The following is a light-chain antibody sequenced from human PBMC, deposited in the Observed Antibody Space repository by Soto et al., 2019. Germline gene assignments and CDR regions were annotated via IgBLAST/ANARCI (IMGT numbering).Light chain of an antibody. CDR2: DSS. CDR3: HQRRSWPLT. J-gene: IGKJ1*01. Sequence: EILLTQSPATLSSSPGERATLSCRASQTVGSRLAWYQHKPGQAPRLLIYDSSTRATGIPARFSGSGSGTDFTLTISSLEPEDFAVYYCHQRRSWPLTFGQGTKVEIK. CDR1: QTVGSR. V-gene: IGKV3-11*01.